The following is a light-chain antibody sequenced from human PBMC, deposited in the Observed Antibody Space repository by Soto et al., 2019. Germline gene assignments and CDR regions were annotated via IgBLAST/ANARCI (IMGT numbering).Light chain of an antibody. J-gene: IGKJ1*01. CDR1: QSVSSSY. CDR3: QKYGRSPPWT. CDR2: GAS. Sequence: EIVLTQSPGTLSLSPGERATLSCRASQSVSSSYLAWYQQKPGQAPRLLIYGASSRATGIPDRFSGSGYGTDLTLTISRLEPEDFTVYYCQKYGRSPPWTFGQGTKVEIK. V-gene: IGKV3-20*01.